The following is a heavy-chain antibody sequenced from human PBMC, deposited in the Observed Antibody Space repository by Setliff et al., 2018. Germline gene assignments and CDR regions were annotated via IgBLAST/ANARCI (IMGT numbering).Heavy chain of an antibody. J-gene: IGHJ5*02. CDR1: GYTFTSYA. CDR2: INTNTGNP. V-gene: IGHV7-4-1*02. D-gene: IGHD2-2*01. Sequence: GASVKVSCKASGYTFTSYAMNWVRQAPGQGLEWMGWINTNTGNPTYAQGFTGRFVFSLDTSVSTAYLQISSLKAEDTAVYYCARGSQYQLPKHKGRVYNWFDPWGQGTLVTVSS. CDR3: ARGSQYQLPKHKGRVYNWFDP.